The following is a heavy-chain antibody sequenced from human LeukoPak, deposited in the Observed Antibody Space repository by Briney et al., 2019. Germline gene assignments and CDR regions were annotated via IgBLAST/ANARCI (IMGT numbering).Heavy chain of an antibody. J-gene: IGHJ5*02. CDR2: IYAGGGT. CDR3: AMGPT. V-gene: IGHV3-53*01. Sequence: PGGSLRLSCAASGFSVSNNCMSWVRQAPGKGLDWVSVIYAGGGTSYADSVKGRFTISRDNSRNTLYLQMNSLRPDDTAVYYCAMGPTWGPGTLVTVSS. CDR1: GFSVSNNC. D-gene: IGHD3-16*01.